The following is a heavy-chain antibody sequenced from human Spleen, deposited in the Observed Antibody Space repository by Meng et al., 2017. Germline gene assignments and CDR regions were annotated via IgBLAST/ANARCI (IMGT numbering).Heavy chain of an antibody. J-gene: IGHJ6*02. D-gene: IGHD3-22*01. V-gene: IGHV4-38-2*01. CDR2: IYHSGST. CDR1: GYSISSGSY. Sequence: GSLRLSCAVSGYSISSGSYWGWIRQPPGKVLEWIGSIYHSGSTYYNPSLKSRVTILVDTSKKQFSLNLSSVTAADTAVYYCARGQSSGYPYFYSYGLDVWGQGTMVTVSS. CDR3: ARGQSSGYPYFYSYGLDV.